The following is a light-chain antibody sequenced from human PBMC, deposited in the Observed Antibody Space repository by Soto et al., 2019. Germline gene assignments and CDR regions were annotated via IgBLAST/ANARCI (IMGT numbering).Light chain of an antibody. Sequence: LTQPASVSGSAGQSISISCTGTSSDNGRYNFVSWYQQRPGQAPKLLIFYVSHRPSGISFRFSCSKSGYTASLTISGLQAEDEADYYCNSYTSTSPPYVFGTGTKVTVL. CDR1: SSDNGRYNF. CDR3: NSYTSTSPPYV. CDR2: YVS. V-gene: IGLV2-14*01. J-gene: IGLJ1*01.